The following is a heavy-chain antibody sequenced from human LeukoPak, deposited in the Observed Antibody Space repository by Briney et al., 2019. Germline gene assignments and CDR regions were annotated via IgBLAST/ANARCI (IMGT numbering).Heavy chain of an antibody. J-gene: IGHJ4*02. CDR1: GYTFTSYG. D-gene: IGHD7-27*01. V-gene: IGHV1-69*04. CDR2: IIPILGIA. Sequence: ASVKVSCKASGYTFTSYGISWVRQAPGQGLEWMGRIIPILGIANYAQKFQGRVTITADKSTSTAYMELSSLRSEDTAVYYCARDPGARDYFDYWGQGTLVTVSS. CDR3: ARDPGARDYFDY.